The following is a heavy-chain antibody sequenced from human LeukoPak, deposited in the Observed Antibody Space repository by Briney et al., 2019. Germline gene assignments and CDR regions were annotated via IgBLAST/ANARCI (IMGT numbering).Heavy chain of an antibody. CDR3: ARVYSSSSGKNAFDI. CDR1: GGSISSGSYY. V-gene: IGHV4-61*02. Sequence: SETLSLTCTVSGGSISSGSYYWSWIRQPAGKGLEWIGRIYTSGSTNYNPSLKSRVTISVDTSKNQFSLKLSSVTAADTAVYYCARVYSSSSGKNAFDIWGQGTIVTVSS. CDR2: IYTSGST. D-gene: IGHD6-6*01. J-gene: IGHJ3*02.